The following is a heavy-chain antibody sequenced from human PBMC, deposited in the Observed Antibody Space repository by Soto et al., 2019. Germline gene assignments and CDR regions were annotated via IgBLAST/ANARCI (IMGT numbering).Heavy chain of an antibody. CDR3: ARVDSSGYLATPYGMDV. Sequence: QVQLVESGGGVVQPGRSLRLSCAASGFTFSSYGMHWVRQAPGKGLEWVAVIWYDGSNKYYADSVKGRFTISRDNSKNTLYLQMNSLRAEDTDVYYCARVDSSGYLATPYGMDVWGQGTTVTVSS. CDR1: GFTFSSYG. J-gene: IGHJ6*02. CDR2: IWYDGSNK. V-gene: IGHV3-33*01. D-gene: IGHD3-22*01.